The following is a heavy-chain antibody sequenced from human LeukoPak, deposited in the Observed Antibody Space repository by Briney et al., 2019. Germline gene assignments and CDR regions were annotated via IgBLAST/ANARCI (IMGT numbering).Heavy chain of an antibody. J-gene: IGHJ4*02. CDR2: IYYSGST. CDR3: ARDSSYYYDSSGYYDY. Sequence: SETLSLTCTVSGGSISSYYWSWIRQPPGEGLEWIGYIYYSGSTNYNPSLRSRVTISVDTSKNQFSLRLSSMTPADTAVYYCARDSSYYYDSSGYYDYWGQGTLVTVSS. D-gene: IGHD3-22*01. CDR1: GGSISSYY. V-gene: IGHV4-59*01.